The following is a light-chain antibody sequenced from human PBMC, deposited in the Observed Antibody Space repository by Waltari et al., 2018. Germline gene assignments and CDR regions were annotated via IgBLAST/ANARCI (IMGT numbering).Light chain of an antibody. J-gene: IGKJ2*01. V-gene: IGKV4-1*01. Sequence: DIVMTQSPDSLAVSLGERAPIRCKSSQSVLYSPDNKNYLAWYQQKPGQPPKLLIYWASTRESGVPDRFSGSGSETDFTLTISSLQAEDVAVYYCQEYFSAPYTFGQGTKLEI. CDR3: QEYFSAPYT. CDR1: QSVLYSPDNKNY. CDR2: WAS.